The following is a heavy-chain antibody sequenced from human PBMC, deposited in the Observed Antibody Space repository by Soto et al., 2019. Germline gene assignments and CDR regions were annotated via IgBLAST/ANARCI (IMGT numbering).Heavy chain of an antibody. J-gene: IGHJ4*02. V-gene: IGHV4-59*01. CDR2: FYYRGST. Sequence: QVQLQESGPGLVKPSETLSLTCTVSGGSISSYYWTWIRQPPGKGLEWIGYFYYRGSTNYNPSLKSRVTISVDTSKNQFSLKLSSVTAADTAVYYCARGQYSSAWYPYFDYWGQGTLVTVSS. CDR3: ARGQYSSAWYPYFDY. CDR1: GGSISSYY. D-gene: IGHD6-19*01.